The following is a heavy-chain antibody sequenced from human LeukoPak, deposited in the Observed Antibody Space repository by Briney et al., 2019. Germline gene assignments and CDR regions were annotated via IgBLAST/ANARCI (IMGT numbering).Heavy chain of an antibody. CDR3: ARAQSGYDFWSGYNYYYYMDV. J-gene: IGHJ6*03. V-gene: IGHV1-2*02. CDR2: INPNSGGT. CDR1: GYTFTGYY. D-gene: IGHD3-3*01. Sequence: ASVKVSCKASGYTFTGYYMHWVRQAPGQGLEWMGWINPNSGGTNYAQKFQGRVTMTRDTSISTAYMELSRLRSDDTAVYYCARAQSGYDFWSGYNYYYYMDVWGKGTTVTVSS.